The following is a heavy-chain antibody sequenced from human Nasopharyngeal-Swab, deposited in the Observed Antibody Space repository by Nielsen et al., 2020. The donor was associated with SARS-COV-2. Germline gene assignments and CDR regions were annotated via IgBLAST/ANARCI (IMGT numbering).Heavy chain of an antibody. V-gene: IGHV3-9*01. CDR2: ISWNSGSI. Sequence: SLRLSCVASGFSFDDYAMHWVRQAPGKGLEWVSGISWNSGSIGYADSVKGRFTISRDNAKNSLYLQMNSLRAEDTALYYCATVDYAVNYWGQGTLVTVSS. CDR3: ATVDYAVNY. CDR1: GFSFDDYA. J-gene: IGHJ4*02. D-gene: IGHD4-17*01.